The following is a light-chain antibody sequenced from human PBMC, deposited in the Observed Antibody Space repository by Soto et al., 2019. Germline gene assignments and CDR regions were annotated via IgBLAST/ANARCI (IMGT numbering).Light chain of an antibody. J-gene: IGKJ4*01. V-gene: IGKV3-15*01. CDR1: QSVSGN. CDR2: GAS. CDR3: QQYNDWPPLT. Sequence: EIVMTQSPATLSVSPGERATLSCRASQSVSGNLAWYQQKPGQAPRLLVYGASTRATGIPARFSGSGSGTEFTLTITSLQSEDFAVYYCQQYNDWPPLTFGGGTKVEIK.